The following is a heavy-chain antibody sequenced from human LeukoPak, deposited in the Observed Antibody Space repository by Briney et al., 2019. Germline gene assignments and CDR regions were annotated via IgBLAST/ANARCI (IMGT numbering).Heavy chain of an antibody. J-gene: IGHJ4*02. CDR1: GGSISSSTYS. CDR3: ARLVWFGDLLHVFDY. D-gene: IGHD3-10*01. V-gene: IGHV4-39*01. Sequence: SETLSLTCTVSGGSISSSTYSWGWIRQPPRQGLEWIGMIYYSGNTDYNLSLQSRVSMSVDTSKNQFSLKLTSVAAADTAIYYCARLVWFGDLLHVFDYWGQGLLVTVSS. CDR2: IYYSGNT.